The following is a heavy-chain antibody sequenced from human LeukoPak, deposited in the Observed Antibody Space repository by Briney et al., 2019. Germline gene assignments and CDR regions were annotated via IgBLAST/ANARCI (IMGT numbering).Heavy chain of an antibody. V-gene: IGHV4-59*01. J-gene: IGHJ4*02. CDR2: IYYSGST. Sequence: SETLSLTCTVSGGSISSYYWSWIRQPPGKGLEWIGYIYYSGSTNYNPSLKSRVTMSVDTSKNQFSLKLSSVTAADTAVYYCARVSTSNIVFDYWGQGTLVTVSS. CDR1: GGSISSYY. CDR3: ARVSTSNIVFDY. D-gene: IGHD2/OR15-2a*01.